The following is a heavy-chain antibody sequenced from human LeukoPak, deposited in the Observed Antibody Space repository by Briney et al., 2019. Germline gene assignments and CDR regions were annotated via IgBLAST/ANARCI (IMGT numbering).Heavy chain of an antibody. V-gene: IGHV3-48*03. CDR2: ISSSGTTI. J-gene: IGHJ4*02. CDR3: ARKGSGWPDY. CDR1: GFTFRSYE. Sequence: PGGSLRLSCAASGFTFRSYEMNWVRQAPGRGLEWVSYISSSGTTIYYADSVKGRFTVSRDNAKNSLYLQMNSLRAEDTAIYYCARKGSGWPDYWGQGTLDTVSS. D-gene: IGHD6-19*01.